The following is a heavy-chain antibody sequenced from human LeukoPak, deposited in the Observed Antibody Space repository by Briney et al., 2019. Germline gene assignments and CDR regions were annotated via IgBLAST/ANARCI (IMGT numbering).Heavy chain of an antibody. CDR3: ARYRRTETIYRDL. D-gene: IGHD1-7*01. CDR1: RDSTRGYY. CDR2: VSYSGST. J-gene: IGHJ2*01. V-gene: IGHV4-59*08. Sequence: SETLSLTCTVSRDSTRGYYWRWMRQPPGKGLEWMGYVSYSGSTNYNPSLKSRVTISVDTSSNQFSLKLSSVTAAVTAVYYCARYRRTETIYRDLWGRGTLVSVSS.